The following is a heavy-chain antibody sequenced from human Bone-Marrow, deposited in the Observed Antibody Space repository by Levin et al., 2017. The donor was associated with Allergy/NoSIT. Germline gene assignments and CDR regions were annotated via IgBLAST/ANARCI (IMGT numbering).Heavy chain of an antibody. CDR1: GGYISSFY. Sequence: SCSVSGGYISSFYWSWIRQSPEKGLEWIDYIFYVGGTDYNPSLNSRVTIAIDTSKKQFSLKLSSVTAADTAVYYCALLRRDETYWGQGSLVTVSS. CDR3: ALLRRDETY. D-gene: IGHD5-24*01. V-gene: IGHV4-59*01. CDR2: IFYVGGT. J-gene: IGHJ4*02.